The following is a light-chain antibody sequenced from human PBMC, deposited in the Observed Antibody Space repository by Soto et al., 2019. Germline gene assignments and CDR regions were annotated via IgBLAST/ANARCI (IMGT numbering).Light chain of an antibody. CDR2: GAS. J-gene: IGKJ4*01. V-gene: IGKV1-9*01. Sequence: PLTQAPPSLSASVGDRVTITCRPSPGISNYVACYQQKPGKAPKLLIYGASTLQSGVPSRFSGSGSGTDFTLTISGLQSEDFTVYYCQRYTNWPLTFCGGTKLDIK. CDR1: PGISNY. CDR3: QRYTNWPLT.